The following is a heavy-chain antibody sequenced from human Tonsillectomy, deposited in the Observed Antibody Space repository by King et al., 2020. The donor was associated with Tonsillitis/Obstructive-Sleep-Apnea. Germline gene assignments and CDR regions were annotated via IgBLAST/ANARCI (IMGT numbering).Heavy chain of an antibody. CDR3: ASLVDSNNWHDFDY. CDR1: GGSISSSSYY. V-gene: IGHV4-39*01. Sequence: QLQESGPGLVKPSETLSRTCTVSGGSISSSSYYWGWIRQPPGKGLEWIGSMYYSGSTYYNPSLKSRVTISVDTSKNQFSLKLSSVTAADTAVYYCASLVDSNNWHDFDYWGQGTLVTVSS. J-gene: IGHJ4*02. CDR2: MYYSGST. D-gene: IGHD1-1*01.